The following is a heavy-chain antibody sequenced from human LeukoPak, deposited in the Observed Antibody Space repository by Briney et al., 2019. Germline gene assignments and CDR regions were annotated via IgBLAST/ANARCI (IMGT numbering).Heavy chain of an antibody. D-gene: IGHD3-22*01. J-gene: IGHJ3*02. CDR3: AKGLYYDSTSMRRAFDI. V-gene: IGHV3-23*01. CDR1: GFTFSSYA. Sequence: TGGSLRLSCAASGFTFSSYAMSWVRQAPGKGLEWVSAISGSGGSTYYADSVKGRFTISRDNSKNTLYLQMNSLRAEDTAVYYCAKGLYYDSTSMRRAFDIWGQGTMVTVSS. CDR2: ISGSGGST.